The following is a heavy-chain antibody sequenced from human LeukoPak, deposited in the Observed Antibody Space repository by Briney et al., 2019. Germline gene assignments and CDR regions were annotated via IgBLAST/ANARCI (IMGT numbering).Heavy chain of an antibody. J-gene: IGHJ4*02. D-gene: IGHD2-21*02. Sequence: RPSETLSLTCAVYGGSFSGYYWSWIRQPPGKGLEWIGTFYYRGSPYYNPSLTSRVTISVDTSKNQFSLSLSSVTAADAAVYYCARLEFCGGDCYSSARGVFFDYWGQGTLVTVSS. CDR2: FYYRGSP. CDR3: ARLEFCGGDCYSSARGVFFDY. CDR1: GGSFSGYY. V-gene: IGHV4-34*01.